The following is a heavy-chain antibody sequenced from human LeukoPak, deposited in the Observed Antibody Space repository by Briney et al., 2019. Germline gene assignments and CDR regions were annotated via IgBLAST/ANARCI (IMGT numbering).Heavy chain of an antibody. CDR1: GGSISNYY. V-gene: IGHV4-59*08. Sequence: SDTLSLTCTVSGGSISNYYWSWIRQPPGMGLEWIAYIYYTGNTRYNPSLKRRVTVSVDTSKNQSALTLSSVTDADTAVYYCARHAVGYCDGGSCLFYFDYWGQGTLVTVSS. CDR3: ARHAVGYCDGGSCLFYFDY. CDR2: IYYTGNT. D-gene: IGHD2-15*01. J-gene: IGHJ4*02.